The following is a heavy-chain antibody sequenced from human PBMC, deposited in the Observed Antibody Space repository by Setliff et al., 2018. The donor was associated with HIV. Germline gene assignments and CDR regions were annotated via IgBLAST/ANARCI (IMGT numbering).Heavy chain of an antibody. CDR1: GFIFRSYS. V-gene: IGHV3-21*01. D-gene: IGHD5-12*01. CDR3: ARDQVAVDSVARWRKEYFMDV. CDR2: ITSDSGFI. J-gene: IGHJ6*03. Sequence: PGGSLRLSCAASGFIFRSYSMDWVRQAPGKGLEWVASITSDSGFITNADSVKGRFTISRDNAKNSLYLQLNSLRAEDTAVYYCARDQVAVDSVARWRKEYFMDVWGKGTTVTVSS.